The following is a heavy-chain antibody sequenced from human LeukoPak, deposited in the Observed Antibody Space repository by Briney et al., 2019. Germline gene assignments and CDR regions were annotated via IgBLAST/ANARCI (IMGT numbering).Heavy chain of an antibody. J-gene: IGHJ4*02. CDR1: GFTFSSYA. CDR2: ISGSGGST. Sequence: PGGSLRLSCAASGFTFSSYAMSWVRQAPGEGLEWVSAISGSGGSTYYADSVKGRFTISRDNSKNTLYLQMNSLRAEDTAVYYCAKANWQRGPTDYFDYWGQGTLVTVSS. CDR3: AKANWQRGPTDYFDY. D-gene: IGHD6-25*01. V-gene: IGHV3-23*01.